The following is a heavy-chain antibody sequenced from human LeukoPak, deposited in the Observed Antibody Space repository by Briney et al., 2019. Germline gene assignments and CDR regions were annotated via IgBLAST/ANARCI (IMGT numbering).Heavy chain of an antibody. CDR2: IWYDGSNK. J-gene: IGHJ3*02. CDR1: GFTFSSYG. V-gene: IGHV3-33*01. Sequence: PGRSLRLSCAASGFTFSSYGMHWVRQAPGKGLEWVAVIWYDGSNKYYADSVKGRFTISRDNSKNTLYLQMNSLRAEDTAVYYCAREGVAGLYGDYGDAFDIWGQGTMVTVSS. CDR3: AREGVAGLYGDYGDAFDI. D-gene: IGHD4-17*01.